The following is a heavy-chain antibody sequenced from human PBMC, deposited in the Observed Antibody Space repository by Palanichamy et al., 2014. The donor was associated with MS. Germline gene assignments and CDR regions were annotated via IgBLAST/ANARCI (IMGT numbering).Heavy chain of an antibody. CDR2: IRYDGSNK. V-gene: IGHV3-33*01. CDR3: ARKKDSYTSDY. D-gene: IGHD2-2*01. Sequence: QVQLVESGGGVVQPGRSLRLSCAASGFTFSSYGMHWVRQAPGKGLEWVAVIRYDGSNKNYADSVRGRFTISRDNSKNTLYLQTNSLRTEDTAVYYCARKKDSYTSDYWGQGTLVTVSS. CDR1: GFTFSSYG. J-gene: IGHJ4*02.